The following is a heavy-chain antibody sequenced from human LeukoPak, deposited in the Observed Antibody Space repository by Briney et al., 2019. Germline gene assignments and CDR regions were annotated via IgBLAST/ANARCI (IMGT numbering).Heavy chain of an antibody. Sequence: VASVKVSCKASGGTFSSYAISWVRQAPGQGLEWMGGIIPIFGTANYAQKFQGRVTITTDESTSTAYMELSSLRSEDTAVYYCARDSALGGGSASVYWGQGTLVTVSS. CDR2: IIPIFGTA. J-gene: IGHJ4*02. CDR1: GGTFSSYA. D-gene: IGHD2-15*01. CDR3: ARDSALGGGSASVY. V-gene: IGHV1-69*05.